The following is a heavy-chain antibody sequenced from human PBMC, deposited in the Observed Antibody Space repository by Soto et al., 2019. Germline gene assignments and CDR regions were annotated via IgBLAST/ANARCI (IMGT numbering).Heavy chain of an antibody. CDR1: GFTFSGSA. D-gene: IGHD1-26*01. CDR2: IRSKANSYAT. J-gene: IGHJ3*02. Sequence: PGGSLRLSCAASGFTFSGSAMHWVRQASGKGLEWVGRIRSKANSYATAYAASVKGRFTISRDDSKNTAYLQMNSLKTEDTAVYYCTRPYSGPHAFDIWGQGTMVTVSS. CDR3: TRPYSGPHAFDI. V-gene: IGHV3-73*01.